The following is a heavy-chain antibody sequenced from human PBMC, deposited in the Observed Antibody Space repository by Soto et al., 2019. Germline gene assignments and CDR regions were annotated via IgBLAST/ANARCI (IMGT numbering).Heavy chain of an antibody. CDR3: ARVYRLHYYDSSGYDDY. CDR1: GYTFTSYY. J-gene: IGHJ4*02. CDR2: INPSGGST. D-gene: IGHD3-22*01. V-gene: IGHV1-46*01. Sequence: ASVKVSCKASGYTFTSYYMHWVRQAPGQGLEWMGIINPSGGSTSYAQKFQGRVTMTRDTSTSTVYMELSSLRSEDTAVYYCARVYRLHYYDSSGYDDYWGQGTLVTVSS.